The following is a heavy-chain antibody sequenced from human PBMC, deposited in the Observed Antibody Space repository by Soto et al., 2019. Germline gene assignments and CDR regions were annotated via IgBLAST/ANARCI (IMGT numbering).Heavy chain of an antibody. Sequence: QVQLQESGPGLVKPSETLSLTCTVSGGSISSYYWCWTRQPAGKGLEWIGRFYPTGKTNYNPSLQSRLTMSAATSRNQFSLTLTSVTAADTAVYYCARCGLDYGMDVWGQGTTVTVSS. CDR2: FYPTGKT. J-gene: IGHJ6*02. V-gene: IGHV4-4*07. CDR3: ARCGLDYGMDV. D-gene: IGHD3-16*01. CDR1: GGSISSYY.